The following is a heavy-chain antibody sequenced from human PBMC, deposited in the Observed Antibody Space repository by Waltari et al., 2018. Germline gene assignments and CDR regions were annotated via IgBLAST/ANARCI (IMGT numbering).Heavy chain of an antibody. CDR1: GLTFISYA. J-gene: IGHJ5*02. Sequence: EVQLLESGGGLVQPGGSLRLSCVASGLTFISYAMRWVRQAPGKGLEWVSTISARGGSTYYADSVKGRFTSSRDNSKNTLYLQMNSLRAEDTALDYCAKDGDMKQWLGRPWGQGTLVTVSS. CDR2: ISARGGST. CDR3: AKDGDMKQWLGRP. V-gene: IGHV3-23*01. D-gene: IGHD6-19*01.